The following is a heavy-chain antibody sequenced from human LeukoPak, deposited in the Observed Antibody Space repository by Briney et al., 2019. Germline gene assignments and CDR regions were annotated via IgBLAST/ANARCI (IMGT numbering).Heavy chain of an antibody. CDR3: ARDPRGGYYDSSGYYYGDNAFDI. D-gene: IGHD3-22*01. V-gene: IGHV4-4*02. J-gene: IGHJ3*02. CDR1: GGSISSSNW. Sequence: SGTLSLTCAVSGGSISSSNWWSWVRQPPGKGLEWIGEIYHSGSTNYNPSLKSRVTISVDKSKNQFSLKLSSVTAADTALYYCARDPRGGYYDSSGYYYGDNAFDIWGQGTMVTVSS. CDR2: IYHSGST.